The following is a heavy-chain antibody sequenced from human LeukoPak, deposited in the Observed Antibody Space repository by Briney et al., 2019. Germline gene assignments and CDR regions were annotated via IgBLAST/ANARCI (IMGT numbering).Heavy chain of an antibody. CDR3: ARDLSGPSVY. J-gene: IGHJ4*02. V-gene: IGHV3-7*01. CDR1: GFTFSNFW. Sequence: PGGSLRLSCAASGFTFSNFWMSWLRQAPGKGLEWVANIKPDGNEKYFVDSVKGRFTISGDNAKNSLYLQMNSLRAEDTGVYYCARDLSGPSVYWGQGTQVTVSS. CDR2: IKPDGNEK. D-gene: IGHD1-14*01.